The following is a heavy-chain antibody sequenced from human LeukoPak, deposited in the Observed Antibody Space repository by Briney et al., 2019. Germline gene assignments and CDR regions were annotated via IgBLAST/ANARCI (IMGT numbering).Heavy chain of an antibody. CDR3: ARQAVAGRTFDY. CDR1: GGSISSHYY. D-gene: IGHD6-19*01. CDR2: MYYSGST. J-gene: IGHJ4*02. V-gene: IGHV4-39*01. Sequence: SETLSLTCTVSGGSISSHYYWGWIRQPPGKGLEWIGSMYYSGSTYYNPSLKSRVTISVDTSKNQFSLKLSSVTAADTAVYYCARQAVAGRTFDYWGQGTLVTVSS.